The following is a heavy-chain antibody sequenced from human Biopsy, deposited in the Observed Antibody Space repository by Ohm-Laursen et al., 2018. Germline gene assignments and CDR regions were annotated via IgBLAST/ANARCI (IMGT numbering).Heavy chain of an antibody. Sequence: SLRLSCAASGFTVNDHAMHWVRQPPGKGLEWASGISWDSGRIGYADSVKGRFTVSRDNAKKSLYLEINSLRPEDTALYYCTKVLIPAGTDVWGQGTTVTVSS. CDR2: ISWDSGRI. V-gene: IGHV3-9*01. CDR1: GFTVNDHA. D-gene: IGHD3-9*01. CDR3: TKVLIPAGTDV. J-gene: IGHJ6*02.